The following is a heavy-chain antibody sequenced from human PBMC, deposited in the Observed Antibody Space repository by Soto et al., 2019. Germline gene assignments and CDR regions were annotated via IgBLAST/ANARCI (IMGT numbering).Heavy chain of an antibody. Sequence: LRLSCAASGFTFSSYAMSWVRQAPGKGLEWVSAISGSGGSTYYADSVKGRFTISRDNSKNTLYLQMNSLRAEDTAVYYCAKDKWDIVVVPAAKYGMDVWGQGTTVTVSS. D-gene: IGHD2-2*01. J-gene: IGHJ6*02. CDR2: ISGSGGST. V-gene: IGHV3-23*01. CDR3: AKDKWDIVVVPAAKYGMDV. CDR1: GFTFSSYA.